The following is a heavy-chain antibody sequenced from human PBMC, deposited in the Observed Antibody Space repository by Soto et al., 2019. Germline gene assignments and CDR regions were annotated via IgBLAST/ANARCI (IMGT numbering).Heavy chain of an antibody. CDR3: ENDLRNCWFDH. D-gene: IGHD3-16*01. Sequence: GGSLRLSCAASGFTFSSYAMSWVRQAPGKGLEWVSAISGSGGSTYYADSVKGRFTISRDNSKNTLYLQMNSLRAEDTAVYYWENDLRNCWFDHWCQGTRVTVSS. CDR1: GFTFSSYA. CDR2: ISGSGGST. J-gene: IGHJ5*02. V-gene: IGHV3-23*01.